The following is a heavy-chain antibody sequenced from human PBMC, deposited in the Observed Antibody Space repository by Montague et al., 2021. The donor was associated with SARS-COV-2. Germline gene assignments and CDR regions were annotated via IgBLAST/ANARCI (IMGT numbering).Heavy chain of an antibody. Sequence: SETLSLTCAVYGGSFNGYYWSWIRQPPGKGLEWIGEINHDGSTNYGPSLKSRVTISADTSKNQFSLKLKSVTAADTANYYCARGHQGVAMIVVVMIGAKYYFDYWGQGSLVTVSS. CDR3: ARGHQGVAMIVVVMIGAKYYFDY. J-gene: IGHJ4*02. CDR1: GGSFNGYY. V-gene: IGHV4-34*01. CDR2: INHDGST. D-gene: IGHD3-22*01.